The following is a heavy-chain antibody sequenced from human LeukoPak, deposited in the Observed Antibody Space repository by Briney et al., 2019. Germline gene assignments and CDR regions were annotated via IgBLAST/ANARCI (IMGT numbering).Heavy chain of an antibody. CDR1: GGSISSGDYY. CDR2: IYYSGST. J-gene: IGHJ4*02. V-gene: IGHV4-30-4*08. Sequence: SETLSLTCTVSGGSISSGDYYWSWIRQPPGKGLEWIGYIYYSGSTYYNPSLKSRVAISVDTSKNQFSLKLSSVTAADTAVYYCARESLYDPTAHFDYWGQGTLVTVSS. D-gene: IGHD5/OR15-5a*01. CDR3: ARESLYDPTAHFDY.